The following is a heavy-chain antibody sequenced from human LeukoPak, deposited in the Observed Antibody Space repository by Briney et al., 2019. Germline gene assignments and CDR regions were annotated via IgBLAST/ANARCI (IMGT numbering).Heavy chain of an antibody. Sequence: HTGGSLRLSCVVSGFNVYNNYMCWVRQAPGKGLEWVSLIYSHGVTSYADSAKGRFTISRDRSKNTLYLQMNSLRVEDTAVYYCTRGPNDYFKWGQGTLVTVSS. D-gene: IGHD1-1*01. CDR1: GFNVYNNY. CDR2: IYSHGVT. V-gene: IGHV3-66*01. CDR3: TRGPNDYFK. J-gene: IGHJ4*02.